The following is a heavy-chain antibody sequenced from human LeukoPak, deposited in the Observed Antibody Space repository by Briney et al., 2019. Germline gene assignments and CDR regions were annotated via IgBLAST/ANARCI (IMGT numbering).Heavy chain of an antibody. J-gene: IGHJ4*02. Sequence: GALRLFFLASGFTFISYAMSWGRPAPGKGVEGGSVVISGGHNTYYADSVKGRFTMSRDNSKRTVYLQMNSLRAEDTAVYYCAKDRSSWYYPFDSWGQGTLVTVSS. V-gene: IGHV3-23*01. CDR3: AKDRSSWYYPFDS. CDR2: VISGGHNT. CDR1: GFTFISYA. D-gene: IGHD3-3*01.